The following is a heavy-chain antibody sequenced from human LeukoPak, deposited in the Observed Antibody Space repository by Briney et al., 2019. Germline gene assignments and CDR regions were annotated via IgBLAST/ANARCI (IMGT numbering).Heavy chain of an antibody. CDR2: IYYSGST. CDR1: GGSISTGDYY. Sequence: SETLSPTCAVSGGSISTGDYYWSWIRQPPGRGLGWIGYIYYSGSTYYNPSLKSRVTLSVDTSKNQFSLNLSSVTAADTAVYYCARATYQVVSRWFDPWGQGTLVTVSS. J-gene: IGHJ5*02. V-gene: IGHV4-30-4*01. D-gene: IGHD2-2*01. CDR3: ARATYQVVSRWFDP.